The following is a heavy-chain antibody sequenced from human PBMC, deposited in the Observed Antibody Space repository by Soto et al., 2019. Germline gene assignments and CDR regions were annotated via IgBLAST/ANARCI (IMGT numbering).Heavy chain of an antibody. D-gene: IGHD6-6*01. V-gene: IGHV3-33*01. CDR3: ARDSSATSSYLDI. Sequence: HPGGSLRLSCEASGFIFSNYALHWVRQVPGKGLEWVAVVWFDGSKRNAADSVEGRFTISRDNSRNTLYLQMDSLRAEDTAVYYCARDSSATSSYLDIWGQGTQVTVSS. CDR1: GFIFSNYA. J-gene: IGHJ4*02. CDR2: VWFDGSKR.